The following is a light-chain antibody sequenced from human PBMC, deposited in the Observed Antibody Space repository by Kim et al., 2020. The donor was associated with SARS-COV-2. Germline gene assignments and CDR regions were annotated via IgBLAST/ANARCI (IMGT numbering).Light chain of an antibody. CDR1: SSNIGAGYD. Sequence: QSVLTQPPSVSGAPGQRVTISCTGSSSNIGAGYDVHWYQQLPGTAPKLLIYGNSNRPSGVPDRFSGSKSGTPASLAITGLQAEDEADYYCQSYDSSLSGLWVFGGGTQLTVL. V-gene: IGLV1-40*01. CDR2: GNS. J-gene: IGLJ3*02. CDR3: QSYDSSLSGLWV.